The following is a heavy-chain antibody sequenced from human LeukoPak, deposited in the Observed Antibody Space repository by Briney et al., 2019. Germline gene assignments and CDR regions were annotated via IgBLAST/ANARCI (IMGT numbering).Heavy chain of an antibody. J-gene: IGHJ4*02. V-gene: IGHV1-2*02. CDR2: INPNSGGT. CDR1: GYTFTGYY. CDR3: ARGGRSSGWYGGFDY. Sequence: SVKVSCKASGYTFTGYYMHWVRQAPGQGLEWMGWINPNSGGTNYAQKFQGRVTMTRDTSISTAYMELSRLRSDDTAVYYCARGGRSSGWYGGFDYWGQGTLVTVSS. D-gene: IGHD6-19*01.